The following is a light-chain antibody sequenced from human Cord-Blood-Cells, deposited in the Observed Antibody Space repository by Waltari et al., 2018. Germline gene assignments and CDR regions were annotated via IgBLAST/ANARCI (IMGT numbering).Light chain of an antibody. Sequence: QSALTQPASVSGSPGQSITISCTGTSSDVGSYNLVSWYQQHPGKAPKLMIYEGSKRPSGFSHRFSRSKSSNTASLTISSLQAEDEADYYCCSYAGSWVFGGGTKLTVL. CDR1: SSDVGSYNL. CDR3: CSYAGSWV. J-gene: IGLJ3*02. V-gene: IGLV2-23*01. CDR2: EGS.